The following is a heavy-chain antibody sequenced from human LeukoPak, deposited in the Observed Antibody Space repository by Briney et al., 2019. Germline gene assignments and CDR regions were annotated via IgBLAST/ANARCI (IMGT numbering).Heavy chain of an antibody. D-gene: IGHD1-14*01. J-gene: IGHJ5*02. V-gene: IGHV3-23*01. CDR1: EFTLSSYW. CDR2: ISGTGGST. Sequence: PGGSLRLSCADSEFTLSSYWVHWVRQAPGKGLEWVSTISGTGGSTHFADSVKGRFTISRDNSKNTLYLQMNSLRVEDTAVYYCAKGEPYNWFDPWGQGTLVTVSP. CDR3: AKGEPYNWFDP.